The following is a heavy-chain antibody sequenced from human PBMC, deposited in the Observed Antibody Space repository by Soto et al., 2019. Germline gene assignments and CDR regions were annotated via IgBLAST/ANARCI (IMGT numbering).Heavy chain of an antibody. V-gene: IGHV4-59*01. J-gene: IGHJ4*02. CDR3: ATALVRFGELLFDY. CDR2: IYYSGST. D-gene: IGHD3-10*01. Sequence: QVQLQESGPGLVKPSETLSLTCTVSGGSISSYYWSWIRQPPGKGLEWIGDIYYSGSTNYNPSLKSRVTISVDTSKNQFSLKLSSVTAADTAVYYCATALVRFGELLFDYWGQGTLVTVSS. CDR1: GGSISSYY.